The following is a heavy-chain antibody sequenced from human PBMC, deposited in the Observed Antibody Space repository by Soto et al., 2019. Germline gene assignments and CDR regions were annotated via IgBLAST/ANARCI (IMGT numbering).Heavy chain of an antibody. CDR1: GYTFTRSY. Sequence: QVQLVQSGAEVKRPGASVKVSCQTSGYTFTRSYIHWVRQAPGQGLEWMGILNPNGGSTIYAQKFLGRVTMTRDTSTSTVYMELSSLRSEDTAVYYCTKDHSDMFSGKYCWWFDPWGQGTLVTVSS. CDR3: TKDHSDMFSGKYCWWFDP. D-gene: IGHD1-26*01. J-gene: IGHJ5*02. V-gene: IGHV1-46*03. CDR2: LNPNGGST.